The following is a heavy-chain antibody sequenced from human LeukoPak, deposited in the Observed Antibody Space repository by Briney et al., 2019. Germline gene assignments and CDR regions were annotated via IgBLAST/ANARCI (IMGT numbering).Heavy chain of an antibody. Sequence: ASVKVSCKASGYTFTSYDINWVRQATGQGLEWMGWMNPNSGNTGYAQKLQGRVTMTTDTSTSTAYMELRSLRSDDTAVYYCARVFVGIAVAGTVDYYFDYWGQGTLVTVSS. CDR3: ARVFVGIAVAGTVDYYFDY. J-gene: IGHJ4*02. D-gene: IGHD6-19*01. CDR1: GYTFTSYD. CDR2: MNPNSGNT. V-gene: IGHV1-8*01.